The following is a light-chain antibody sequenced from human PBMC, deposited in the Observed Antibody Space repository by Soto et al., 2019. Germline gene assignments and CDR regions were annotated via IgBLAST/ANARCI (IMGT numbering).Light chain of an antibody. V-gene: IGLV1-40*01. J-gene: IGLJ2*01. CDR2: GNS. CDR1: SSNIGAGYD. CDR3: QSHDNSLSGSKV. Sequence: QSVLTQPPSVSGAPGQRVTISCTGSSSNIGAGYDVHWYQQLPGTAPKLLIYGNSNRPSGVPDRFSGSKSGTSASLAITGLQAEDEADYYCQSHDNSLSGSKVFGGGTKLSVL.